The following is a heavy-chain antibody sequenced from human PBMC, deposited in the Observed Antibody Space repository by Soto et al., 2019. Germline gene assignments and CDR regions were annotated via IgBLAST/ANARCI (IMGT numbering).Heavy chain of an antibody. Sequence: GGSLRLSCAASGFTFSNAWMNWVRQAPGKGLEWVGRIKSKTDGGTTDYAAPVKGRFTISRDDSKNTLYLQMNSLKTEDTAVYYCTTSYYDILTGYYHGSTRKISPPHGTRYILWGQGTLVTVSS. CDR3: TTSYYDILTGYYHGSTRKISPPHGTRYIL. CDR2: IKSKTDGGTT. CDR1: GFTFSNAW. J-gene: IGHJ4*02. V-gene: IGHV3-15*07. D-gene: IGHD3-9*01.